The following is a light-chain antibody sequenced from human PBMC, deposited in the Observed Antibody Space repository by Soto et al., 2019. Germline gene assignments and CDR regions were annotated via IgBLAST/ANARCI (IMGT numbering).Light chain of an antibody. J-gene: IGKJ5*01. V-gene: IGKV3-20*01. CDR1: QSVSSSY. Sequence: EIVLTQSPVTLSLSPGERATLSCRASQSVSSSYLAWYQQKPGQAPRLLIYGASCRATGIPDRFSGSGSGTDFTLTISRLEPEDFAVYYCQQYDSSPITFGQGTRLEIK. CDR2: GAS. CDR3: QQYDSSPIT.